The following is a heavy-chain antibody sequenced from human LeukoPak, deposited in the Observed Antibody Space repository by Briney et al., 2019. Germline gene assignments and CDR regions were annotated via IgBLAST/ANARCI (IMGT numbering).Heavy chain of an antibody. D-gene: IGHD3-3*01. CDR1: GFTFSNYG. CDR2: ISYDGGNK. CDR3: ARDTTYYDFWSGYFLGY. V-gene: IGHV3-30*03. J-gene: IGHJ4*02. Sequence: GGSLRLSCVASGFTFSNYGMHWVRQAPGKGLAWVAVISYDGGNKYYADSVKGRFTISRDNSKNTLYLQMNSLRAEDTAVYYCARDTTYYDFWSGYFLGYWGQGTLVTVSS.